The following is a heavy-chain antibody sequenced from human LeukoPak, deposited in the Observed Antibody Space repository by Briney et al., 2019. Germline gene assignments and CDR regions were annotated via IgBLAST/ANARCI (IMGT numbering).Heavy chain of an antibody. Sequence: ASVKVSCKASGYTFTSYVINWVRQAAGQEVEGMGWMNLISGNTGYAQKLQGRVTITRNTSIRTAYMELSSWTSEDPAVYYCGTERRYYDSSGDSVRAPHDYWGQGTLVTVSS. CDR2: MNLISGNT. CDR3: GTERRYYDSSGDSVRAPHDY. D-gene: IGHD3-22*01. J-gene: IGHJ4*02. V-gene: IGHV1-8*03. CDR1: GYTFTSYV.